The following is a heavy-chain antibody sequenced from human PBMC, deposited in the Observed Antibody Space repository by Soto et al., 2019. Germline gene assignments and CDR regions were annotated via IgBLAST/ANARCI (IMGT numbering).Heavy chain of an antibody. J-gene: IGHJ5*02. CDR3: ATQEVGGTYVYTFDP. V-gene: IGHV4-39*01. Sequence: QLHLRESGPGLVKPSETLSLTCTVSGGSITSSSYYWGWIRQPPGKGLEWIGSIYYSGSTDYNPSLKSRVTISVDTSKNQFSLKLSSVTAADTAVYYCATQEVGGTYVYTFDPWGQGTLVTVSS. CDR2: IYYSGST. D-gene: IGHD6-19*01. CDR1: GGSITSSSYY.